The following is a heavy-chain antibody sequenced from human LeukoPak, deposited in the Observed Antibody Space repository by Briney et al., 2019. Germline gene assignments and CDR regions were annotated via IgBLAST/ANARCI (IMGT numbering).Heavy chain of an antibody. Sequence: PSETLSLTCTVSGGSISSYYWSWLRQPPGKGLEWIGYIYYSGSTNYNPSLKSRVTISVDTSKNQFSLKLSSVTAADTAVYYCARDRAAAGTGGFDYWGQGTLVTVSS. D-gene: IGHD6-13*01. CDR2: IYYSGST. J-gene: IGHJ4*02. CDR3: ARDRAAAGTGGFDY. V-gene: IGHV4-59*01. CDR1: GGSISSYY.